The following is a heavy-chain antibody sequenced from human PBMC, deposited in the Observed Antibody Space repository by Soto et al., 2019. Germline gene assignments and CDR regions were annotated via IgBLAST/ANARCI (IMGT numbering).Heavy chain of an antibody. CDR3: ARDNGYCSGGSCYSQGIYYYMDV. CDR1: GFPFSSYW. J-gene: IGHJ6*03. D-gene: IGHD2-15*01. Sequence: EGCLRLSCAASGFPFSSYWMHWVRQAPGKGLEWVSSISSSSSYIYYADAVKGRFTISRDNAKNSLYLQMNSLRAEDTAVYYCARDNGYCSGGSCYSQGIYYYMDVWGKGTTVTVSS. CDR2: ISSSSSYI. V-gene: IGHV3-21*01.